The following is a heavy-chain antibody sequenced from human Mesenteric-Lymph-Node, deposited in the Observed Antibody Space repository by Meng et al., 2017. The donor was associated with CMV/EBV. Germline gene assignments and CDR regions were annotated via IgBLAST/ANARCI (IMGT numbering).Heavy chain of an antibody. V-gene: IGHV3-21*04. CDR1: GFTFSSYS. Sequence: GESLKISCAASGFTFSSYSMNWVRQAPGKGLEWVSSISSSSSYIYYADSVKGRFTISRDNAKNSLYLQMNSLRAEDTAVYYCAKDEALYCSSTSCYSFDYWGQGTLVTVSS. CDR3: AKDEALYCSSTSCYSFDY. D-gene: IGHD2-2*01. CDR2: ISSSSSYI. J-gene: IGHJ4*02.